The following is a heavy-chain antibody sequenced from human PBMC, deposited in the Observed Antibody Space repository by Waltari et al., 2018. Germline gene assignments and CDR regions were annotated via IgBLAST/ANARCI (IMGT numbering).Heavy chain of an antibody. V-gene: IGHV3-23*01. J-gene: IGHJ4*02. D-gene: IGHD3-9*01. Sequence: ISGSGGSTYYADSVKGRFTISRDNSKNTLYLQMNSLRAEDTAVYYCAKAHNYDILTGPFDYWGQGTLVTVSS. CDR2: ISGSGGST. CDR3: AKAHNYDILTGPFDY.